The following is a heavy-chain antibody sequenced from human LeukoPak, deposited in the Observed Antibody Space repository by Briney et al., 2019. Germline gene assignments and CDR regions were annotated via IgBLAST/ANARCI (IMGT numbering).Heavy chain of an antibody. Sequence: SETLSLTCAVYGGSFSGYYWSWIRQPPGKGLEWIGEINHSGSTNYSPSLKSRVTISVDTSKNQFSLKLSSVTAADTAVYYCARGRSAFDSSGPFDYWGQGTLVTVSS. CDR1: GGSFSGYY. CDR3: ARGRSAFDSSGPFDY. CDR2: INHSGST. V-gene: IGHV4-34*01. J-gene: IGHJ4*02. D-gene: IGHD3-22*01.